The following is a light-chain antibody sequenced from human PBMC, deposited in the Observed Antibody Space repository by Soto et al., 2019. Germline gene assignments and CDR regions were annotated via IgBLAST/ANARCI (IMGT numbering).Light chain of an antibody. J-gene: IGKJ4*01. Sequence: DIQMTQSPSSLSASIGDKLTISCRANQSITHFLNWYQKKPGEVPKLLIYAASRLESGVPSRFSGSGSGTDVALTINSLQPEDFATYYCQQSYTTPRLSFGGGTRV. CDR3: QQSYTTPRLS. CDR2: AAS. V-gene: IGKV1-39*01. CDR1: QSITHF.